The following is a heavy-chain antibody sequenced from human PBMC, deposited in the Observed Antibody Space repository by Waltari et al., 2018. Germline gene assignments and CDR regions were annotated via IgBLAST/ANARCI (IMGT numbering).Heavy chain of an antibody. CDR3: AGDMVVKYYYYGMDV. D-gene: IGHD2-15*01. V-gene: IGHV1-69*05. CDR1: GGTFSSYA. Sequence: QVQLVQSGAEVKKPGSSVKVSCKASGGTFSSYAISWVRQAPGQGLVWMGGIIPICGTANYAQKFQGRVTITTDESTSTAYMELSSLRSEDTAVYYCAGDMVVKYYYYGMDVWGQGTTVTVSS. CDR2: IIPICGTA. J-gene: IGHJ6*02.